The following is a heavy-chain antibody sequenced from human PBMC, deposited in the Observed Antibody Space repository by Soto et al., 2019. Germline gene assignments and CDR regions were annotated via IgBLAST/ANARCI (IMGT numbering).Heavy chain of an antibody. J-gene: IGHJ4*02. Sequence: EVQLVESGGGLIQPGGSLRLSCEVSGFSVSGNYMSWVRQAPGKGLDWVSVIYSGGSRYYADSVRGRFTISRDESQKTLYLQMNSLRAEDTAVYYCARSMMVRGVLFDLWGRGSLVSVSS. CDR1: GFSVSGNY. CDR2: IYSGGSR. D-gene: IGHD3-10*01. V-gene: IGHV3-53*01. CDR3: ARSMMVRGVLFDL.